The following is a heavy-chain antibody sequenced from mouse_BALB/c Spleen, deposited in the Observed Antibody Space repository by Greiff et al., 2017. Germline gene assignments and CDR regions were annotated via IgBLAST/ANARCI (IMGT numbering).Heavy chain of an antibody. V-gene: IGHV5-6-5*01. CDR1: GFTFSSYA. CDR3: ARDYYGSSLDY. J-gene: IGHJ2*01. Sequence: EVQGVESGGGLVKPGGSLKLSCAASGFTFSSYAMSWVRQTPEKRLEWVASISSGGSTYYPDSVKGRFTISRDNARNILYLQMSSLRSEDTAMYYCARDYYGSSLDYWGQGTTLTVSS. CDR2: ISSGGST. D-gene: IGHD1-1*01.